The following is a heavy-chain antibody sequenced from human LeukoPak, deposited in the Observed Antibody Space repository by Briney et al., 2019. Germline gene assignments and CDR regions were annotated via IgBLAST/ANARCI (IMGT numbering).Heavy chain of an antibody. CDR1: GFIFSSYW. V-gene: IGHV3-7*03. CDR3: ARAKAAAMFSSDY. J-gene: IGHJ4*02. CDR2: IKQDGSEK. D-gene: IGHD6-13*01. Sequence: GGSLRLSCAVSGFIFSSYWMSWVRQAPGKGLEWVANIKQDGSEKYYVDSVKGRLTISRDNAKNSLYLQMNSLRVEDTAVYYCARAKAAAMFSSDYWGQGTLVTVSS.